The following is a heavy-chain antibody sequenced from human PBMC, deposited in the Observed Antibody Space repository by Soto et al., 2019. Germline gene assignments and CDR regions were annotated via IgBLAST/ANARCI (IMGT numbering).Heavy chain of an antibody. CDR2: ISPYNGRT. D-gene: IGHD5-12*01. CDR3: ARDPSGWLRLPDY. CDR1: GYRFTSYG. Sequence: ASVKVSCKASGYRFTSYGIAWVRQVPGQGPEWMGWISPYNGRTNYAQKLQGRVTMTTDTSTSTAYMELRSLRSDDTAVYYCARDPSGWLRLPDYWGQGTLVTVSS. V-gene: IGHV1-18*01. J-gene: IGHJ4*02.